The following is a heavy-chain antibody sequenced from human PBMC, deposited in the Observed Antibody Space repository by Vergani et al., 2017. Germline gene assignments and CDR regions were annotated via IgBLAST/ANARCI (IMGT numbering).Heavy chain of an antibody. V-gene: IGHV4-59*01. D-gene: IGHD3-22*01. Sequence: QVQLQESGPGLVKPSETLSLTCTVSGGSISSYYWSWIRQPPGKGLEWIGYIYYSGSTNYNPSLKSRVTISVDTSKNQFSLKLSSLTAADTAVYYCARDSYYYDSSGYYGKDAFDIWGQGTMVTVSS. CDR2: IYYSGST. J-gene: IGHJ3*02. CDR1: GGSISSYY. CDR3: ARDSYYYDSSGYYGKDAFDI.